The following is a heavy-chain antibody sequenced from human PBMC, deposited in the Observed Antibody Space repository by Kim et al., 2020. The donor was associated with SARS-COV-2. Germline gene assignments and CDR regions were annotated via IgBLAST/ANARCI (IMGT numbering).Heavy chain of an antibody. Sequence: GGSLRLSCSASGFTFSSYAMHWVRQAPGKGLEYVSAISSHGDSTYYSDSVKGRFTIARDNSKNTLYLQMSSLRAEDTAVYYCVNGNFDWLLWPAEYFQHWGQGTLVTVSS. CDR3: VNGNFDWLLWPAEYFQH. J-gene: IGHJ1*01. CDR1: GFTFSSYA. CDR2: ISSHGDST. V-gene: IGHV3-64D*09. D-gene: IGHD3-9*01.